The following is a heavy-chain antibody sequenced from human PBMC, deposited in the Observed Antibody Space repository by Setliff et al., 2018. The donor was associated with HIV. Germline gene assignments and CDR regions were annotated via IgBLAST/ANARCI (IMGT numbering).Heavy chain of an antibody. CDR1: GYSFTSYW. CDR3: AGVYSSGWYEWYFDL. Sequence: GESLKISCKGSGYSFTSYWIGWVRQMPGKGLEWMGIIYPGDSDTRYSPSFQGQVTISADKSISTAYLQWSSLKASDTAMYYCAGVYSSGWYEWYFDLWGRGTLVTVSS. J-gene: IGHJ2*01. D-gene: IGHD6-19*01. CDR2: IYPGDSDT. V-gene: IGHV5-51*01.